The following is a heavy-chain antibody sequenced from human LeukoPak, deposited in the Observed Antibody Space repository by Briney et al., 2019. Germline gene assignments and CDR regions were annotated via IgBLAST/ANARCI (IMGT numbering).Heavy chain of an antibody. J-gene: IGHJ5*02. CDR1: GYTFTSYG. CDR2: ISAYNGNT. CDR3: ARKTVVVPAAFLGWFDP. Sequence: ASVKVSCKASGYTFTSYGISWVRQAPGQGLEWMGWISAYNGNTNYPQKLQGRVTMTTDTSTSTAYMELSSLRSDDTAVYYCARKTVVVPAAFLGWFDPWGQGTLVTVSS. V-gene: IGHV1-18*01. D-gene: IGHD2-2*01.